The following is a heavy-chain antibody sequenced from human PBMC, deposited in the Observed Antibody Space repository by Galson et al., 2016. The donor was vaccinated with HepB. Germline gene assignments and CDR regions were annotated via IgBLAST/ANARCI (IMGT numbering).Heavy chain of an antibody. V-gene: IGHV1-2*04. D-gene: IGHD2-15*01. J-gene: IGHJ2*01. CDR1: GYSFTGYF. CDR3: ARPYCSGGSCYRYFDL. Sequence: SVKVSCKASGYSFTGYFMHWVRQAPGQGLEWMGWINPNSGDTNYAQKFQGWVTMTWDTSISTAFMELSRLRSNDTAVYYCARPYCSGGSCYRYFDLWGRGTLVTVSS. CDR2: INPNSGDT.